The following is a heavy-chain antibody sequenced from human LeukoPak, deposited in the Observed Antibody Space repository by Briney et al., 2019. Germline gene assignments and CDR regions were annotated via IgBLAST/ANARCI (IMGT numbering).Heavy chain of an antibody. CDR1: GGSISSSSYY. Sequence: SETLSLTCTVSGGSISSSSYYWGWIRQPPGKGLEWIGSIYYSGSTYYNPSLKSRVTISVDTSKNQFSLKLSSVTAADTAVYYCARDTLGDGSSSGTSAFDYWGQGTLVTVSS. J-gene: IGHJ4*02. D-gene: IGHD6-6*01. V-gene: IGHV4-39*07. CDR3: ARDTLGDGSSSGTSAFDY. CDR2: IYYSGST.